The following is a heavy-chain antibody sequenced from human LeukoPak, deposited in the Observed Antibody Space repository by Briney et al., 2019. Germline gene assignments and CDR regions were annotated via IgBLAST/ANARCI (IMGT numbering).Heavy chain of an antibody. J-gene: IGHJ4*02. Sequence: PGGSLRLSCAASGFTFSNYVMHWVRQAPGKGLEWVAVMSYDGSNKYYADSVKGRFTISRDNSKNTLYLQMNSLRAEDTAVYYCARIYRDPESGTYVHYFDDWGQGTLVTVSS. V-gene: IGHV3-30*03. CDR1: GFTFSNYV. CDR2: MSYDGSNK. D-gene: IGHD1-26*01. CDR3: ARIYRDPESGTYVHYFDD.